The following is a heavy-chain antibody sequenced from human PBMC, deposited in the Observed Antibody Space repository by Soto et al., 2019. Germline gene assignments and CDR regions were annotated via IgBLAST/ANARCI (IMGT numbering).Heavy chain of an antibody. CDR2: INPNSGGT. J-gene: IGHJ3*02. D-gene: IGHD1-26*01. Sequence: ASVKISCKASGYTFTGYYMHWVRQAPGQGLEWMGWINPNSGGTNYAQKFQGWVTMTRDTSISTAYMELSRRGSDDSAVYCCPGGSRGATGVFDIWGQGTMVAVSS. V-gene: IGHV1-2*04. CDR3: PGGSRGATGVFDI. CDR1: GYTFTGYY.